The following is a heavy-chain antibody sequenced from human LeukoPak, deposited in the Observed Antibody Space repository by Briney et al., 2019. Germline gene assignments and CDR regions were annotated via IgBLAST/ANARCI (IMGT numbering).Heavy chain of an antibody. Sequence: SETLSLTCTVSGGSISSSSYYWGWIRQPPGKGLEWIGSIYYSGSTYYNPSLKSRVTVSVDTSKNQFSLKLSSVTAADTAVYYCARDYGDYVDAFDIWGQGTMVTVSS. CDR2: IYYSGST. J-gene: IGHJ3*02. CDR3: ARDYGDYVDAFDI. V-gene: IGHV4-39*01. CDR1: GGSISSSSYY. D-gene: IGHD4-17*01.